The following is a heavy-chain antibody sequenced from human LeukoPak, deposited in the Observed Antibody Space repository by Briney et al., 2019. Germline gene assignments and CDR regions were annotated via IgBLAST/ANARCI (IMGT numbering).Heavy chain of an antibody. V-gene: IGHV3-23*01. J-gene: IGHJ6*04. D-gene: IGHD3-10*01. Sequence: GGSLRLSCAASGFTFSSYAMSWVRQAPGKGLEWVSAISGSGGSTYYADSVKGRFTISRDNSKNTLYLQMNSLRAEDTAVYYCAKDHHGSGPYHSAGMDVWGKGTTVTVSS. CDR3: AKDHHGSGPYHSAGMDV. CDR2: ISGSGGST. CDR1: GFTFSSYA.